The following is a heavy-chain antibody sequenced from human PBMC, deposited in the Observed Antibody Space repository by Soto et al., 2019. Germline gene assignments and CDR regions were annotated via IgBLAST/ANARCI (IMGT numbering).Heavy chain of an antibody. CDR1: GFTFSSYG. CDR3: ARDLRQYYYGSGSYY. CDR2: IWYDGSNK. V-gene: IGHV3-33*01. J-gene: IGHJ4*02. Sequence: QVQLVESGGGVVQPGRSLRLSCAASGFTFSSYGMHWVRQAPGKGLEWVAVIWYDGSNKYYADSVKGRFTISRDNSKNTLYLQMNSLRAEDTAVYYCARDLRQYYYGSGSYYGGQGTLVTVSS. D-gene: IGHD3-10*01.